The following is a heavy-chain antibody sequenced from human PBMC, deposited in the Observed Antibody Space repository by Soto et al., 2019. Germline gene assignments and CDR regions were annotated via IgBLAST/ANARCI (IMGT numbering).Heavy chain of an antibody. J-gene: IGHJ4*02. D-gene: IGHD4-17*01. CDR1: GFTFSSYS. Sequence: EVQLVESGGGLVKPGGSLRLSCAASGFTFSSYSMNWVRQAPGKGLEWVSSISSSSSYIYYADSVKGRFTISRDNAQNSLYLQMNSLRAEDTAVYYCSRDSNGDIDYWGQGPLVTASS. CDR3: SRDSNGDIDY. CDR2: ISSSSSYI. V-gene: IGHV3-21*01.